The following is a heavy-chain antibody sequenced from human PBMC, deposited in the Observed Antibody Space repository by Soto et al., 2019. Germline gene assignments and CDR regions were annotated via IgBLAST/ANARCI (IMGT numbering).Heavy chain of an antibody. Sequence: PSETLSLTCAVYGGSFSGYYWSWIRQPPGKGLEWIGEINHSGSTNYNPSLKSRVTISVDTSKNQFSLKLSSVTAADTAVYYCARGLRGWQWGATKGYGMDVWGQGTTVTVSS. CDR3: ARGLRGWQWGATKGYGMDV. V-gene: IGHV4-34*01. CDR2: INHSGST. J-gene: IGHJ6*02. CDR1: GGSFSGYY. D-gene: IGHD1-26*01.